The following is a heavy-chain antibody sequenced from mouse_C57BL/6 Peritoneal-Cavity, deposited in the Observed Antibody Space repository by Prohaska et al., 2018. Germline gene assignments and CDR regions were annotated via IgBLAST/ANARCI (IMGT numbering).Heavy chain of an antibody. CDR2: IFPGSGST. J-gene: IGHJ3*01. CDR3: ARGVTTT. V-gene: IGHV1-75*01. D-gene: IGHD2-3*01. Sequence: SCKASGYTFTDYYINCVKQRPGQGIGLIGWIFPGSGSTYYNEKFKGKATLIVDKSSSADYMLLSSLTSEDSAVYFCARGVTTTWGQGTLVTVSA. CDR1: GYTFTDYY.